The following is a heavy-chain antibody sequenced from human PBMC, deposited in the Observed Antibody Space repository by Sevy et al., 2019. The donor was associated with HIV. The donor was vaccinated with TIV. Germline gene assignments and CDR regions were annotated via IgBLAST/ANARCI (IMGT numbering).Heavy chain of an antibody. V-gene: IGHV3-74*01. J-gene: IGHJ4*02. CDR1: GITLTPYW. Sequence: WGSLRLSCAASGITLTPYWMHWVRQAPGKGLVWVSRINSDGSSTSYAESVKGRFTISRDNVKNTLYLQMKSLRVEDTGVYFCSRGLYSYDMRRHQEPGDYWGQGVLVTVSS. CDR3: SRGLYSYDMRRHQEPGDY. D-gene: IGHD3-22*01. CDR2: INSDGSST.